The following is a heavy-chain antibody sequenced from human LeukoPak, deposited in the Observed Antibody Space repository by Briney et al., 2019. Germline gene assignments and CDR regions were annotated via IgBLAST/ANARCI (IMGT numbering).Heavy chain of an antibody. V-gene: IGHV3-30*02. J-gene: IGHJ4*02. CDR3: AKAAVAGIGYFDY. Sequence: PGGSLRLSCAASVFTFSSYGMHWVRRAPGKGLEWVAFIRYDGSNKYYADSVKGRFTISRDNSKNTLYLQMNSLRAEDTAVYYCAKAAVAGIGYFDYWGQGTLVTVSS. CDR2: IRYDGSNK. CDR1: VFTFSSYG. D-gene: IGHD6-19*01.